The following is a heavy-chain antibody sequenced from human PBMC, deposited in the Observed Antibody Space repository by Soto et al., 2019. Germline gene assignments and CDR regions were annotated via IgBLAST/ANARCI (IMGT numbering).Heavy chain of an antibody. CDR2: ISAYNGNT. D-gene: IGHD6-13*01. CDR3: AREEGAAMQCVSLEV. J-gene: IGHJ6*02. CDR1: GYTITTYG. V-gene: IGHV1-18*01. Sequence: ASVQVSCKASGYTITTYGIRWGRQAPGQGLEWMGWISAYNGNTNFAQKFQGRVTMTTDTSTSTAYMELRSLRSDDTAVYYCAREEGAAMQCVSLEVWGQGP.